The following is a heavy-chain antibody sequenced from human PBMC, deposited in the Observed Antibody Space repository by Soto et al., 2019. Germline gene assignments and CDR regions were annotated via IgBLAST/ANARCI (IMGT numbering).Heavy chain of an antibody. J-gene: IGHJ4*02. CDR2: IRSKANSYAT. Sequence: GGSLRLSCAASGFTFSGSAMHWVRQAPGKGLEWVGRIRSKANSYATAYAASVKGRFTVSRDDSENTAYLQMNSLKAEDTAVYYCSGRDMTKNFFDYWGQGTLVTVSS. V-gene: IGHV3-73*01. D-gene: IGHD4-17*01. CDR1: GFTFSGSA. CDR3: SGRDMTKNFFDY.